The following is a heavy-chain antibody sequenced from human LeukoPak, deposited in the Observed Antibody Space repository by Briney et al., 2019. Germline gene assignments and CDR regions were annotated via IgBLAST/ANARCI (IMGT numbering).Heavy chain of an antibody. CDR2: IYYSGST. CDR3: ARDLYRYMDV. J-gene: IGHJ6*03. Sequence: SETLSLTCTVSGGSISSSSYYWGWIRQPPGKGLEWIGSIYYSGSTYYNPSLKSRVTISVDTSKNQFSLKLSSVTAADTAVYYCARDLYRYMDVWGKGTTVTISS. D-gene: IGHD2-2*02. CDR1: GGSISSSSYY. V-gene: IGHV4-39*07.